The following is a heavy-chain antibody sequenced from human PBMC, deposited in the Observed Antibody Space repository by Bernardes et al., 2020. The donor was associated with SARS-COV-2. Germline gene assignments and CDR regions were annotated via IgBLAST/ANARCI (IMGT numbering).Heavy chain of an antibody. Sequence: GGSLRLSCAASGFTFSSYGMHWVRQAPGKGLEWVAVICYDGSNKYYADSVKGRFTISRDNSKNTLYLQMNSLRAEDTAVYYCAREELAAAESFDYWGQGTLVTVSS. CDR1: GFTFSSYG. J-gene: IGHJ4*02. V-gene: IGHV3-33*01. D-gene: IGHD6-13*01. CDR2: ICYDGSNK. CDR3: AREELAAAESFDY.